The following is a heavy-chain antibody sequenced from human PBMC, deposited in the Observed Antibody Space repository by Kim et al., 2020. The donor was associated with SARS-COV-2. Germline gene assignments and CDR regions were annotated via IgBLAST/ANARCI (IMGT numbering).Heavy chain of an antibody. D-gene: IGHD6-19*01. CDR2: ISYDGSNK. Sequence: GGSLRLSCAASGFTFSSYGMHWVRQAPGKGLEWVAVISYDGSNKYYADSVKGRFTISRDNSKNTLYLQMNSLRAEDTAVYYCAKGGAVGVAVAGYWGQGTLVTVSS. CDR3: AKGGAVGVAVAGY. J-gene: IGHJ4*02. CDR1: GFTFSSYG. V-gene: IGHV3-30*18.